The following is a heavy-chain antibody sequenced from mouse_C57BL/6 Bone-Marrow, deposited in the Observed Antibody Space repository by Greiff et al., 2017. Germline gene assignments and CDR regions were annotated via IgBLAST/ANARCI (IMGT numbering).Heavy chain of an antibody. CDR1: GYTFTSYW. J-gene: IGHJ4*01. CDR2: IDPSDSYT. Sequence: QVQLQQPGADLVRPGTSVKLSCKASGYTFTSYWMHWVKQRPGQGLEWIGVIDPSDSYTNYNQKFKGKATLTVDTSSSTAYMQLSSLTSEDSAVYYCARSRHYGNYPMDYWGQGTSVTVSS. V-gene: IGHV1-59*01. D-gene: IGHD2-1*01. CDR3: ARSRHYGNYPMDY.